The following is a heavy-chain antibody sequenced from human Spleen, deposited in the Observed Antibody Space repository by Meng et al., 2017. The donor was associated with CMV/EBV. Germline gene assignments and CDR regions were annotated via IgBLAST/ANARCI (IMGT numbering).Heavy chain of an antibody. CDR1: GGSISTYY. V-gene: IGHV4-59*12. D-gene: IGHD6-19*01. J-gene: IGHJ6*02. CDR2: VYDDGSS. Sequence: GSLRLSCTVSGGSISTYYWSWIRQPPGKGLEWVGHVYDDGSSTNNPPLESRVTISVDTSKNRFSLRLSSVTAADTAVYYCARVGIAVAGYYYYGMDVWGQGTTVTVSS. CDR3: ARVGIAVAGYYYYGMDV.